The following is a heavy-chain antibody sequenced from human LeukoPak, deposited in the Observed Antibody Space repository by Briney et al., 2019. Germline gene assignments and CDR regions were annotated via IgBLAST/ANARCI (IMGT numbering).Heavy chain of an antibody. CDR2: IRNDGSNK. CDR3: AKDRGSGTYERGYFDY. J-gene: IGHJ4*02. CDR1: GFIFSSYG. V-gene: IGHV3-30*02. Sequence: GGSLRLSCAASGFIFSSYGMHWVRQAPGKGLEWVAFIRNDGSNKYYADSVKGRFTISRDNSKNTLYVQMKSLSSEDTAVYYCAKDRGSGTYERGYFDYWGQGMLVTVSS. D-gene: IGHD3-10*01.